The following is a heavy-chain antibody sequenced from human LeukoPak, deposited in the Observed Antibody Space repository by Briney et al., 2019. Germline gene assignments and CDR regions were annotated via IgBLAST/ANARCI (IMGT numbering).Heavy chain of an antibody. Sequence: PSETLSLTCAVYGGSFSGYYWSWIRQPPGKGLEWIGEINHSGTTNYNPSLKSRATISVDTSKNQFSLKLSSVTAADTAVYYCARHYCSGGSCYSLKARGYFDYWGQGTLVTVSS. D-gene: IGHD2-15*01. CDR2: INHSGTT. CDR1: GGSFSGYY. J-gene: IGHJ4*02. V-gene: IGHV4-34*01. CDR3: ARHYCSGGSCYSLKARGYFDY.